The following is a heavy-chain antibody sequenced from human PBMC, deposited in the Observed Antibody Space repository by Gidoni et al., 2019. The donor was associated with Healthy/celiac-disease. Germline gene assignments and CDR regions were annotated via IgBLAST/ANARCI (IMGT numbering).Heavy chain of an antibody. Sequence: APVKGRFTISRDDSKNTLYLQMNSLKTEDTAVYYCTTFPSRRGSSALLGYWGQGTLVTVSS. V-gene: IGHV3-15*01. CDR3: TTFPSRRGSSALLGY. D-gene: IGHD6-6*01. J-gene: IGHJ4*02.